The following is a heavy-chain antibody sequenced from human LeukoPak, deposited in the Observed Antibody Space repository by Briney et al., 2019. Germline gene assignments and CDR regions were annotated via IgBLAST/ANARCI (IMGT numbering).Heavy chain of an antibody. J-gene: IGHJ6*02. Sequence: SETXSLTCTVSGGSISSYYWSWIRQPPGEGLEWIGYIYYSGCTNYNPSLKSRVTISVDTSKNQFSLKLSSVTAADTAVYYCARQNSPVSGMGVWGQGTTVTVSS. CDR1: GGSISSYY. CDR3: ARQNSPVSGMGV. V-gene: IGHV4-59*08. CDR2: IYYSGCT.